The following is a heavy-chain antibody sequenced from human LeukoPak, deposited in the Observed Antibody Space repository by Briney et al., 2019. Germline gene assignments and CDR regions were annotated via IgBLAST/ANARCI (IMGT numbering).Heavy chain of an antibody. D-gene: IGHD6-19*01. V-gene: IGHV4-59*01. Sequence: SETLSLTCTVSGGSISSYYWSWLRQPPGKGLEWVGYIYYSGSTNYNPSLKSRVNISVDTSKNQFSLKLSSVTAADTAVYYCASASRAVADRGAFDIWGQGTMVTVSS. CDR3: ASASRAVADRGAFDI. J-gene: IGHJ3*02. CDR2: IYYSGST. CDR1: GGSISSYY.